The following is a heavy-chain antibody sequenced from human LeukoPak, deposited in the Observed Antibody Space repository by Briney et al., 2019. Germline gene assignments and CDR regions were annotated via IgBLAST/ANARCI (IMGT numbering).Heavy chain of an antibody. D-gene: IGHD1-1*01. CDR2: ISGSGGST. V-gene: IGHV3-23*01. CDR1: GFTFSRYA. J-gene: IGHJ4*02. Sequence: PGGSLRLSCAASGFTFSRYAMSWVRQAPGEGLEWVSAISGSGGSTYYAESVKGRLILSRHNSKNTLYLQMTSLSAEDTAVYSCARIQLERGHYFDYSGQGTLVTVSS. CDR3: ARIQLERGHYFDY.